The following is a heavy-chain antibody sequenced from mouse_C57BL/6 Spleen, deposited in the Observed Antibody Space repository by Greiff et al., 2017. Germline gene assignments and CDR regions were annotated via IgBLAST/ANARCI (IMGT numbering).Heavy chain of an antibody. J-gene: IGHJ2*01. CDR1: GSSFTGYY. CDR3: AREDDGYLDY. Sequence: EVQLKESGPELVKPGASVKISCKASGSSFTGYYMHWVKQSSEKSLEWIGEINPSTGGTCYHQTFKGKATLTVDKASSTADMQLKSLTSEDSAVYYCAREDDGYLDYWGQGTTLTVSS. CDR2: INPSTGGT. V-gene: IGHV1-43*01. D-gene: IGHD2-3*01.